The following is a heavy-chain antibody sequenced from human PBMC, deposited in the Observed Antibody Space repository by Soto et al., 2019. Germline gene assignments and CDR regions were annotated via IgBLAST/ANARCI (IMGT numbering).Heavy chain of an antibody. CDR3: AREGGGLEETFQH. Sequence: QVQLVESGGGLVKPGGSLRLSCAASGFTFSDYYMSWIRQAPGKGLEWVSYISSSGSTIYYADSVKGRFTISRDNAKNSLYLQMSSRRGEDTAGCYWAREGGGLEETFQHGGQGTLVTVSS. J-gene: IGHJ1*01. D-gene: IGHD3-16*01. V-gene: IGHV3-11*01. CDR1: GFTFSDYY. CDR2: ISSSGSTI.